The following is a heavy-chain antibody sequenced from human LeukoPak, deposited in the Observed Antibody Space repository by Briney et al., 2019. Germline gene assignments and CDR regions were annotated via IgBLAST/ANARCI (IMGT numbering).Heavy chain of an antibody. V-gene: IGHV4-4*07. D-gene: IGHD2-2*02. J-gene: IGHJ4*02. Sequence: SETLSLTCTVSGGSSGSYSWSWIRQPAGKGLEWIGHIYTSGSTNYNPSLKSRVTMSVDKSKNQFSLKLTSVTAADTAVYYYARGYYTDKLYYYFDYWGQGTLATVSS. CDR1: GGSSGSYS. CDR3: ARGYYTDKLYYYFDY. CDR2: IYTSGST.